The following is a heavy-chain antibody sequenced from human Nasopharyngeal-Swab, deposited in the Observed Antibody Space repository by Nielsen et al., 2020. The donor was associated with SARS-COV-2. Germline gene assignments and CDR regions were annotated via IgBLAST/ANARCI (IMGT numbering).Heavy chain of an antibody. Sequence: GESLKISCAASAFTFSDSAIHWVRQASGNGLEWVGRVRSKGNNYATAYSASVKGRFIIFRDDPTNTAYLQMNSLKTEDTAMYYCTRCGGGCYSGRDYWGQGTLVTVSS. CDR3: TRCGGGCYSGRDY. CDR2: VRSKGNNYAT. D-gene: IGHD2-15*01. CDR1: AFTFSDSA. J-gene: IGHJ4*02. V-gene: IGHV3-73*01.